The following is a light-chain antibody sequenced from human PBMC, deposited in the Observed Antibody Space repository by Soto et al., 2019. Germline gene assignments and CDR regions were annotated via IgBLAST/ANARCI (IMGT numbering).Light chain of an antibody. J-gene: IGLJ1*01. CDR1: SSDVGGYNY. CDR2: EVS. Sequence: QSVLTQPPSASGSPGQSVTISCTGTSSDVGGYNYVSWYQQHPGKAPKHMIYEVSKRPSGVPDRFSGSKSGSAASLTVSGLQAEDEADYYCSSYAGRNNVVFGTGTKLAVL. V-gene: IGLV2-8*01. CDR3: SSYAGRNNVV.